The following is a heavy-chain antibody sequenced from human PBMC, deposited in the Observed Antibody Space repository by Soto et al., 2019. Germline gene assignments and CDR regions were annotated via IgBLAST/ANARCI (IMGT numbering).Heavy chain of an antibody. Sequence: PGESLKISCKGSGYSFTSYWIGWVRQMPGKGLEWMGIIYPGDSDTRYSPSFQGQVTISADKSISTAYLQWSSLKASDTAVYYCTTDLGGYSYGYSYWGQGTLVTVSS. CDR2: IYPGDSDT. J-gene: IGHJ4*02. CDR3: TTDLGGYSYGYSY. CDR1: GYSFTSYW. D-gene: IGHD5-18*01. V-gene: IGHV5-51*01.